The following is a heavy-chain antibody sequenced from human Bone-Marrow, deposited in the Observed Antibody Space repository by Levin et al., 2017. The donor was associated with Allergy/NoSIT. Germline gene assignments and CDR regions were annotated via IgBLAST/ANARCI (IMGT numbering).Heavy chain of an antibody. CDR2: IIPIFGTA. V-gene: IGHV1-69*13. CDR1: GGTFSSYA. CDR3: ARDGLRYFDWLFPPYNWFDP. Sequence: SVKVSCKASGGTFSSYAISWVRQAPGQGLEWMGGIIPIFGTANYAQKFQGRVTITADESTSTAYMELSSLRSEDTAVYYCARDGLRYFDWLFPPYNWFDPWGQGTLVTVSS. D-gene: IGHD3-9*01. J-gene: IGHJ5*02.